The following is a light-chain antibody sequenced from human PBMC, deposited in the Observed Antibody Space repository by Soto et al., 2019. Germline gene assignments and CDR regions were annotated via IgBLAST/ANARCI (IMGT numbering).Light chain of an antibody. Sequence: DIQMTQSPSNLSASVGDRVTITCRASQSISSWLAWYQQKPGKAPKLLIYKASSLGSGVPSRFSGSGSGTEFTLTISSLQPDDFATYYCQQYNSYWTFGQGTKVDIK. V-gene: IGKV1-5*03. J-gene: IGKJ1*01. CDR2: KAS. CDR3: QQYNSYWT. CDR1: QSISSW.